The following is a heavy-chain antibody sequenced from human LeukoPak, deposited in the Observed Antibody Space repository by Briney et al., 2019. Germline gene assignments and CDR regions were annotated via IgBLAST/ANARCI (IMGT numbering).Heavy chain of an antibody. Sequence: ASVKVSCKASGYTFTSHGISWVRQAPGQGLEWMGWISAYNGNTNYAQKLQGRVTMTTDTSTSTAYMELRSLRSDDTAVYYCAREQWSYDYVWGSYPFWGQGTLVTVSS. V-gene: IGHV1-18*01. D-gene: IGHD3-16*01. CDR3: AREQWSYDYVWGSYPF. CDR2: ISAYNGNT. J-gene: IGHJ4*02. CDR1: GYTFTSHG.